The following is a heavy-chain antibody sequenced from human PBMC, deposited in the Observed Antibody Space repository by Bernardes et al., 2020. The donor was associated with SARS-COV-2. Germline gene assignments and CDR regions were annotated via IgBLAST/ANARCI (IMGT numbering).Heavy chain of an antibody. J-gene: IGHJ6*02. V-gene: IGHV3-74*01. CDR1: GFTFSNYW. CDR2: INGDGSST. CDR3: QINYYYQMDV. Sequence: GGSLRLSCAASGFTFSNYWMHWVRQAPGKGRVWVSRINGDGSSTSYADSVKGRFTISRDNAKSTLYLQMNSLRVEDTAVYYCQINYYYQMDVWGQGTTVTVSS.